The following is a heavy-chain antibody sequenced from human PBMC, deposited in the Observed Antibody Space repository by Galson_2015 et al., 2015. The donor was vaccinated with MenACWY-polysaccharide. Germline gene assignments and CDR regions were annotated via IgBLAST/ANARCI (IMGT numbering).Heavy chain of an antibody. CDR3: ARASLPQSDIVVVVAATEAFDI. Sequence: SVKVSCKASGYTFTSYYMHWVRQAPGQGLEWMGIINPSGGSTSYAQKFQGRVTMTRDTSTSTVNMELSSLRSEDTAVYYCARASLPQSDIVVVVAATEAFDIWGQGTMVTVSS. D-gene: IGHD2-15*01. J-gene: IGHJ3*02. CDR1: GYTFTSYY. CDR2: INPSGGST. V-gene: IGHV1-46*03.